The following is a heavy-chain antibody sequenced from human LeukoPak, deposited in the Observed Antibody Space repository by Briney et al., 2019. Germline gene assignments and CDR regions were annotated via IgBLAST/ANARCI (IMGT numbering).Heavy chain of an antibody. Sequence: PSETLSLTCSVSGGSISSISYYWDWIRQPPGKGLEGIGNIYYSGSTYYNPSLKSRVAISVDTSKNQFSLKLSSVTAADTAVYYCARLDRDAYSPTYYFDYWGQGTLVTVSS. V-gene: IGHV4-39*01. D-gene: IGHD5-24*01. J-gene: IGHJ4*02. CDR3: ARLDRDAYSPTYYFDY. CDR2: IYYSGST. CDR1: GGSISSISYY.